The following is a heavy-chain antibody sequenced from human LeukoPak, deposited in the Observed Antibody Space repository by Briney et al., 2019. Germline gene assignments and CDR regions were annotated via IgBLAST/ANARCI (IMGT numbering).Heavy chain of an antibody. J-gene: IGHJ5*02. CDR3: ATCLVVGPKPSIAAAGLGNWFDP. CDR2: ISGSGGST. V-gene: IGHV3-23*01. D-gene: IGHD6-13*01. Sequence: TGGSLRLSCAASGFTFSSYAMSWVRQAPGKGLEWVSAISGSGGSTYYADSVKGQFTISRDNSKNTLYLQMNSLRAEDTAVYYCATCLVVGPKPSIAAAGLGNWFDPWGQGTLVTVSS. CDR1: GFTFSSYA.